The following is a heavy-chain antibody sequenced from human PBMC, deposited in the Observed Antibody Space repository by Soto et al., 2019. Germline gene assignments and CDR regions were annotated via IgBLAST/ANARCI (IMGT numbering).Heavy chain of an antibody. CDR3: ARGQEGIVATH. CDR2: IKDGGVT. V-gene: IGHV4-34*01. D-gene: IGHD5-12*01. CDR1: GGSLTGYY. J-gene: IGHJ4*02. Sequence: QVHLQQWGAGLLKPSETLSLTCAVNGGSLTGYYWSWIRQTPGKGLEWIGEIKDGGVTNYSPSLKGLVTMSADTSKNQFSLKLNSVTAADTAVYYCARGQEGIVATHWDQGTLVTVSS.